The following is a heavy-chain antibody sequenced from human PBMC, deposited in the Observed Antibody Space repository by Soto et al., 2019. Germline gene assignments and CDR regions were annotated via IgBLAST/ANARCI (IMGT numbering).Heavy chain of an antibody. CDR2: ISYDGSNK. J-gene: IGHJ4*02. CDR3: ARDRCTNGVCYPGGIDY. Sequence: GGSLRLSCAASGFTFISYAMHWGRQAPGKGLEWVAVISYDGSNKYYADSVKGRFTISRDNSKNTLYLQMNSLRAEDTAVYYCARDRCTNGVCYPGGIDYWGQGTLVTVSS. D-gene: IGHD2-8*01. CDR1: GFTFISYA. V-gene: IGHV3-30-3*01.